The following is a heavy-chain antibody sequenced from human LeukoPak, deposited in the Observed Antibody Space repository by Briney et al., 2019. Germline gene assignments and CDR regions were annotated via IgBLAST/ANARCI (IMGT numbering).Heavy chain of an antibody. CDR2: ISGSGGST. CDR3: AKARNVVQSFFDY. Sequence: PGGSLRLSCAASGFTFSSYAMSWVRQAPGXXXEWVSAISGSGGSTYYADSVKGRFTISRDNSKNTLYLQMNSLRAEDTAVYYCAKARNVVQSFFDYWGQGTLVTVSS. J-gene: IGHJ4*02. CDR1: GFTFSSYA. V-gene: IGHV3-23*01. D-gene: IGHD2-15*01.